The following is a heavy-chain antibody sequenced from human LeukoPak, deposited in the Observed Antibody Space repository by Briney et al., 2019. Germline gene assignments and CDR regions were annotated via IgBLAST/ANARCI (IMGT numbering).Heavy chain of an antibody. CDR1: GGTFSSYA. CDR2: IIPIFGTA. Sequence: SVKVSCKASGGTFSSYAISWVRQAPGQGLEWMGRIIPIFGTANYAQRFQGRVTITTDESTSTAYMELSSLRSEDTAVYYCARSGKVVVAANNWFDPWGQGTLVTVSS. D-gene: IGHD2-15*01. CDR3: ARSGKVVVAANNWFDP. V-gene: IGHV1-69*05. J-gene: IGHJ5*02.